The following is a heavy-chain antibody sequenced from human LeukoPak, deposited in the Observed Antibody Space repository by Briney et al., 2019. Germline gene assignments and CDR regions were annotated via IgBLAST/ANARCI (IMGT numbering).Heavy chain of an antibody. V-gene: IGHV4-59*08. CDR2: IYDSGST. Sequence: SETLSLTCTVSAGSISSHYWSWIRQPPGKGLEWIGCIYDSGSTNYNPSLKSRVIISVDTSKNQFSLKLSSVTAADTAVYYCARHFSETTVVTPQYYFDYWGQGTLVTVSS. D-gene: IGHD4-23*01. J-gene: IGHJ4*02. CDR3: ARHFSETTVVTPQYYFDY. CDR1: AGSISSHY.